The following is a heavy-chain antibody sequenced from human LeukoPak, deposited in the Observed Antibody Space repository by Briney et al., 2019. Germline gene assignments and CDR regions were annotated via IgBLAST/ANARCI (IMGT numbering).Heavy chain of an antibody. V-gene: IGHV3-23*01. CDR3: AKLAGYYRNNYYFDY. Sequence: GGSLRLSCAASGFTFSTHATSWVRQAPGKGLEWVSLISGSGISTYYAVSVMGRFTISRDNSKSTLYLQMNSLRAEDTAVYYCAKLAGYYRNNYYFDYWGQGALVTVSS. CDR2: ISGSGIST. CDR1: GFTFSTHA. J-gene: IGHJ4*02. D-gene: IGHD3-9*01.